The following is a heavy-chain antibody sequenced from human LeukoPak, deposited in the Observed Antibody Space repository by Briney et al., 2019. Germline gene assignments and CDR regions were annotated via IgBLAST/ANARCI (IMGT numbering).Heavy chain of an antibody. CDR1: GGSISSYY. CDR2: IYYSGST. D-gene: IGHD3-16*02. V-gene: IGHV4-59*01. CDR3: ARSYPGYYFVY. J-gene: IGHJ4*02. Sequence: SETLSLTCTVSGGSISSYYWSWIRQPPGKGLEWIGYIYYSGSTSYNPSLKSRVTMSVDTSKNQFSLKLSSVTAADTAVYYCARSYPGYYFVYWGEGTLVTVSS.